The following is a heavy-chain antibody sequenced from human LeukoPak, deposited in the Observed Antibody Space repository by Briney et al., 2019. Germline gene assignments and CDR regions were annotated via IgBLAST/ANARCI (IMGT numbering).Heavy chain of an antibody. V-gene: IGHV3-30*18. J-gene: IGHJ4*02. Sequence: GGCLRLSCAASGFTFSSYGMHWVRQAPGKGLECVAVISYDGSNKYYADSVKGRFTIARGNSKNTLYLQMNSLRAEDTAVYYCAKDLYSHGPDYWGQGTLVTVSS. D-gene: IGHD5-18*01. CDR3: AKDLYSHGPDY. CDR1: GFTFSSYG. CDR2: ISYDGSNK.